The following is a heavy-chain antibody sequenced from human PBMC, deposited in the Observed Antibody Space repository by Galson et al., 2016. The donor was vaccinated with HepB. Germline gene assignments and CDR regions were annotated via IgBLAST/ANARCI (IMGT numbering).Heavy chain of an antibody. J-gene: IGHJ4*02. V-gene: IGHV3-7*02. CDR3: VGGIGWLPDY. D-gene: IGHD6-19*01. Sequence: SLRLSCAGSRITFSNYWMNWVRQAPGKGLEWVANIEQDGSEKNYADSVKGRFTISRDNAKNSLYLQMNNLRVEDPAVYYCVGGIGWLPDYWGQGTLVTVAS. CDR1: RITFSNYW. CDR2: IEQDGSEK.